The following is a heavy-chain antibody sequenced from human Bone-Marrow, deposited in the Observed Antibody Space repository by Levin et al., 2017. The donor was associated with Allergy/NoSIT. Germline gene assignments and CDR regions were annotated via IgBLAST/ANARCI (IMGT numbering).Heavy chain of an antibody. V-gene: IGHV5-51*01. CDR1: GYSFTTYW. D-gene: IGHD5/OR15-5a*01. CDR2: IYPANSYT. J-gene: IGHJ6*03. CDR3: VRQVSGGRAGYYYYMDV. Sequence: GESLKISCQASGYSFTTYWIGWVRQMPGTGLEWMTIIYPANSYTRYNPSFRGQVTISADKSVSTAYLQWSSLKASDTGIYYCVRQVSGGRAGYYYYMDVWGIGTTVTVSS.